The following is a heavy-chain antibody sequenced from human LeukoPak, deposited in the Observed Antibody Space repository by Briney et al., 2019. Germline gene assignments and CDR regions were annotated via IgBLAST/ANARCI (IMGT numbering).Heavy chain of an antibody. Sequence: GGSLRLSCAASGFTFSNYWMHWVRQAPGKGLEWVSGISWNSGSIGYADSVKGRFTISRDNAKNSLYLQLNSLRAEDTALYYCAKDTNYYYYYMDVWGKGTTVTVSS. V-gene: IGHV3-9*01. CDR3: AKDTNYYYYYMDV. CDR2: ISWNSGSI. J-gene: IGHJ6*03. CDR1: GFTFSNYW.